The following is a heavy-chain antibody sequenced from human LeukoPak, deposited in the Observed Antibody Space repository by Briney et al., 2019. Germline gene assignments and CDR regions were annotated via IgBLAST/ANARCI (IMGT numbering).Heavy chain of an antibody. Sequence: SETLSLTCAVYGGSFSGYYWSWIRQPPGKGLEWIGEINHSGSTNYNPSLKSRVTISVDTSKNQFSLKLSSVTAADTAVYYCARALRYCSGGSCSHQYYFDYWGQGTLVTVSS. CDR2: INHSGST. J-gene: IGHJ4*02. CDR3: ARALRYCSGGSCSHQYYFDY. CDR1: GGSFSGYY. V-gene: IGHV4-34*01. D-gene: IGHD2-15*01.